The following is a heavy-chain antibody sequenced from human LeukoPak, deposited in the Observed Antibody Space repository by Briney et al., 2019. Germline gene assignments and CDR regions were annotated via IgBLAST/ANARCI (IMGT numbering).Heavy chain of an antibody. D-gene: IGHD2-2*01. CDR1: GYTLTELS. Sequence: ASVKVSCKVSGYTLTELSMHWVRQAPGKGLEWMGGFDPEDGETIYAQKFQGRVTMTEDTSTDTAYMELSSLRSEDTAVYYCATDSHHCSSTSCYLGAFDIWGQGTMVTVSS. J-gene: IGHJ3*02. CDR2: FDPEDGET. CDR3: ATDSHHCSSTSCYLGAFDI. V-gene: IGHV1-24*01.